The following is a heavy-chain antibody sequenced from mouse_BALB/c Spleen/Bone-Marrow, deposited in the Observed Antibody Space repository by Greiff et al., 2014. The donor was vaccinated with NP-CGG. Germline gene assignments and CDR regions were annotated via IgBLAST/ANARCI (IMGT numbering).Heavy chain of an antibody. CDR1: GYTFTSYW. J-gene: IGHJ4*01. CDR3: TRQYGNYYAMDY. CDR2: IYPSDSYT. V-gene: IGHV1S126*01. D-gene: IGHD2-10*02. Sequence: VQLVESGAELVRPGASVKVSCKASGYTFTSYWINWVKQGPGQGLEWIGNIYPSDSYTNYNQNFKDKATLTVDKSSSTAYMQISSRTSEASAVYYCTRQYGNYYAMDYWGQGTSVTVSS.